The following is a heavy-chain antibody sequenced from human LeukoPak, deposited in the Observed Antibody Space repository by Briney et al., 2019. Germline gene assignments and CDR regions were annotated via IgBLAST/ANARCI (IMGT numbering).Heavy chain of an antibody. CDR1: GYDFSTKW. Sequence: PGESLKISCQTSGYDFSTKWIGWVRQMPGKGLEWMGIIYPTDSITRYSPSFQGHVSISVDTSINTAYLQWASLRPSDTAMYFCAXLAPDYADYWFDPWGQGTLVTVSS. CDR3: AXLAPDYADYWFDP. D-gene: IGHD4-17*01. J-gene: IGHJ5*02. V-gene: IGHV5-51*01. CDR2: IYPTDSIT.